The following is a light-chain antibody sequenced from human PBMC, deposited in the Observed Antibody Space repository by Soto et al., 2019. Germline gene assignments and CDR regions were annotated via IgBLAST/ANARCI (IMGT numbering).Light chain of an antibody. CDR1: QSVSSSY. V-gene: IGKV3-20*01. Sequence: EIVLTQSPGTLSLSPGERATLSCRASQSVSSSYLAWYQQKPGQAPRLLIFGVSSRATGIPDRFSGSGSGTDFTLTISRLEPEDFAVYYWQQYGTSPGMYTFGQGTKLEIK. J-gene: IGKJ2*01. CDR2: GVS. CDR3: QQYGTSPGMYT.